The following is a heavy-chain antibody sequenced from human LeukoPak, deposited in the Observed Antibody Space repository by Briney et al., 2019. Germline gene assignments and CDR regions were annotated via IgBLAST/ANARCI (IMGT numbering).Heavy chain of an antibody. Sequence: SETLSLTCTVSGGSISSSSYYWGWIRQPPGKGLEWIGSIYYSGSTYYNPSLKSRVTISVDTSKNQFSLKLSSVTAADTAVYYCARRFQMMMYYYGSGSLDYWGQGTLVTVSS. CDR3: ARRFQMMMYYYGSGSLDY. D-gene: IGHD3-10*01. CDR2: IYYSGST. J-gene: IGHJ4*02. V-gene: IGHV4-39*07. CDR1: GGSISSSSYY.